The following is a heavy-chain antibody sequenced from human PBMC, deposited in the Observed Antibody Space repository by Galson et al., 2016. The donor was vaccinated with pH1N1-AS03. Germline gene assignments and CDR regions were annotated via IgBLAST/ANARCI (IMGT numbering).Heavy chain of an antibody. D-gene: IGHD3-16*01. J-gene: IGHJ4*02. V-gene: IGHV4-59*08. CDR1: GGSLSSAY. CDR3: ARHGPLGELLEYYFDY. Sequence: LSLTCPVSGGSLSSAYWSWIRQPPGKGLEWIGYISYSESPNYNPSLKSRVTISLDTSKTQFSLKLSSVTVADTAVYYCARHGPLGELLEYYFDYWGQGTAVTVSS. CDR2: ISYSESP.